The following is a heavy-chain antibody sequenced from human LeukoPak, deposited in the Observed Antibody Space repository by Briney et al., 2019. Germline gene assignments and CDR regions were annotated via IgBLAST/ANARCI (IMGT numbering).Heavy chain of an antibody. V-gene: IGHV3-30*18. J-gene: IGHJ4*02. CDR2: ISYDGSNK. Sequence: GGSLRLSCAASGFTFSSYGMHWVRQAPGKGLEWVAVISYDGSNKYYADSVKGRFTISRDNSKNTLYLQMNSLRAEDTAVYYCAKWSEADYWGQGTLVTVSS. CDR1: GFTFSSYG. CDR3: AKWSEADY.